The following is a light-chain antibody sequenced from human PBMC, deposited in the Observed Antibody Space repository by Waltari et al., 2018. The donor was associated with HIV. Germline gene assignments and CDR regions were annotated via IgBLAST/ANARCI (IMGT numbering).Light chain of an antibody. V-gene: IGKV3-11*01. CDR1: QSVSSY. Sequence: EIVLTQSPATLSLSPGERATLSCRASQSVSSYLAWYPQKPGQAPKLLIYGASNRATGIPARFSGSGSGTDFTLTISSLEPEDFAVYYCQQRRNWPPGATFGGGTKVEIK. J-gene: IGKJ4*01. CDR2: GAS. CDR3: QQRRNWPPGAT.